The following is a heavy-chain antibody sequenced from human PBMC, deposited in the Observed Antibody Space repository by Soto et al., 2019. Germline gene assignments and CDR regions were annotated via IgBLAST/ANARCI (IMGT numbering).Heavy chain of an antibody. J-gene: IGHJ4*02. CDR2: IYYYGNT. V-gene: IGHV4-59*01. D-gene: IGHD4-17*01. Sequence: KPSETLSLTCTVSGGSISSFYWSWIRQPPGRGLEWIGYIYYYGNTNYNPSLKSRVTISVDTSKNQFSLKLSSVTAADTAVYYCARDPRIYSDPYYFDYWGQGTLVTVSS. CDR1: GGSISSFY. CDR3: ARDPRIYSDPYYFDY.